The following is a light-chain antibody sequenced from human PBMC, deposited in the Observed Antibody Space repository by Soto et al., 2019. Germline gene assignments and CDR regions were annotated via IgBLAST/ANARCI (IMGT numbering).Light chain of an antibody. J-gene: IGLJ2*01. V-gene: IGLV1-51*01. CDR3: GAWDSSLSAEV. Sequence: QSVLTQPPSMSAAPGQKVTISCSGSSSNIENNYVAWYQHLPGTAPQLLIYDNNKRPSGIPDRFSGSKSGTSATLGITGLQTGDEADYYCGAWDSSLSAEVFGEGTKLTVL. CDR2: DNN. CDR1: SSNIENNY.